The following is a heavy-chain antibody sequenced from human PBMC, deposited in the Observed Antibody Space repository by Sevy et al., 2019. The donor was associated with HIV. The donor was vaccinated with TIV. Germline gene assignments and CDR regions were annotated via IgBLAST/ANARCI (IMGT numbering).Heavy chain of an antibody. CDR2: ISGSGGST. J-gene: IGHJ4*02. V-gene: IGHV3-23*01. Sequence: GGSLRLSCAASGFTFSSYAMSWVRQAPGKGLEWVSAISGSGGSTYYADSVKGRFTISRDNSKNTLYLQTNSLRAEDTAVYYCAKDLALAARPAGWFDYWGQGTLVTVPS. D-gene: IGHD6-6*01. CDR3: AKDLALAARPAGWFDY. CDR1: GFTFSSYA.